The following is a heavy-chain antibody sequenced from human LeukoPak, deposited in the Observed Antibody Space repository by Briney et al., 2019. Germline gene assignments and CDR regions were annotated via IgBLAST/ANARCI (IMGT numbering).Heavy chain of an antibody. J-gene: IGHJ4*02. CDR3: ASYSGGIGYFDY. Sequence: SQTLSLTCAISGDSVSSKSSAWNWIRQSPSRGLEWLGRTYYRSKWYNDYAISVKSRITINPDTSKNQFSLQLNYVTPEDTAVYYCASYSGGIGYFDYWGQGSLVTVSS. CDR1: GDSVSSKSSA. D-gene: IGHD3-16*02. CDR2: TYYRSKWYN. V-gene: IGHV6-1*01.